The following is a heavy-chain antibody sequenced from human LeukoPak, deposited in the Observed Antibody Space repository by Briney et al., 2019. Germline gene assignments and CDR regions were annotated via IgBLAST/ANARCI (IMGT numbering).Heavy chain of an antibody. J-gene: IGHJ4*02. D-gene: IGHD3-16*02. V-gene: IGHV1-24*01. CDR2: FGPEDGET. CDR1: GYTLTELS. CDR3: AKDHARLGELSSPFDY. Sequence: GASVKVSCKVSGYTLTELSMHWVRQAPGKGLEWMGGFGPEDGETIYAQKFQGRVTMTEDTSTDTAYMELSSLRSEDTAVYYCAKDHARLGELSSPFDYWGQGTLVTVSS.